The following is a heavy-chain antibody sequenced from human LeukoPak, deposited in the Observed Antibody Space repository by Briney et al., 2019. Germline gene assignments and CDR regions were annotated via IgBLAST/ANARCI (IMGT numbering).Heavy chain of an antibody. D-gene: IGHD3-22*01. CDR2: INPNSGGT. CDR3: ARVNYDSSGYYPYYFDY. CDR1: GYTFTSYG. J-gene: IGHJ4*02. Sequence: ASVKVSCKASGYTFTSYGISWVRQAPGQGLEWMGWINPNSGGTNYAQKFQGRVTMTRDTSISTAYMELSRLRSDDTAVYYCARVNYDSSGYYPYYFDYWGQGTLVTVSS. V-gene: IGHV1-2*02.